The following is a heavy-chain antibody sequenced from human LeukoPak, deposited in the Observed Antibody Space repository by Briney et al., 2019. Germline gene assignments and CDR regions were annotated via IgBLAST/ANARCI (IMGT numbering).Heavy chain of an antibody. CDR1: GFIFSDYY. CDR2: ISSSGSTI. D-gene: IGHD3-3*01. Sequence: TGGSLRLSCAASGFIFSDYYMSWIRQAPGKGLEWVSYISSSGSTIYYADSVKGRFTISRDNAKNSLYLQINSLRAEDTAVYYCARGPTYDFWSDQTPLYFDYWGQGTLVIVSS. CDR3: ARGPTYDFWSDQTPLYFDY. J-gene: IGHJ4*02. V-gene: IGHV3-11*04.